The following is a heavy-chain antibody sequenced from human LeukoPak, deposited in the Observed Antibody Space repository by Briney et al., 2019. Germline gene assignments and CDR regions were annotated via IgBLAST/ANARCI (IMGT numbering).Heavy chain of an antibody. CDR1: GYTFTSYG. D-gene: IGHD3-22*01. Sequence: GASVTVSCTASGYTFTSYGISWVRQAPGQGLEWMGWISAYNGNTNYAQKLQGRVTMTTDTSTSTAYMELRSLRSDDTAVYYCARNMIVNDAFDIWGQGTMVTVSS. CDR2: ISAYNGNT. CDR3: ARNMIVNDAFDI. J-gene: IGHJ3*02. V-gene: IGHV1-18*01.